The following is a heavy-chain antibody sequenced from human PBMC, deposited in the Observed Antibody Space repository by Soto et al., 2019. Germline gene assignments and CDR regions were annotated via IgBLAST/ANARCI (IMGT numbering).Heavy chain of an antibody. CDR3: ASHTSGYSYGYGSSDY. J-gene: IGHJ4*02. CDR2: IIPILGIA. Sequence: SVKVSCKASGGTFSSYTISWVRQAPGQGLEWMGRIIPILGIANYAQKFQGRVTITADKSTSTAYMELSSLRSEDTAVYYCASHTSGYSYGYGSSDYWGQGTLVTVSS. V-gene: IGHV1-69*02. CDR1: GGTFSSYT. D-gene: IGHD5-18*01.